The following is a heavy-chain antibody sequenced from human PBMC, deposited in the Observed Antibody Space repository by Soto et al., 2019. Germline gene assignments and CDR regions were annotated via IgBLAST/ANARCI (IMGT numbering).Heavy chain of an antibody. CDR1: GDSVSSNTAA. CDR2: TYYRSNWRH. J-gene: IGHJ4*02. D-gene: IGHD6-19*01. V-gene: IGHV6-1*01. Sequence: TRSLTWAISGDSVSSNTAAWNLIRSSPSRGLEWLGRTYYRSNWRHDYAVSVKSRITVNPDTSKNHFSLQLNSVTPDDTAVYYCARGVAGTGFDLWDQGTLVTVSS. CDR3: ARGVAGTGFDL.